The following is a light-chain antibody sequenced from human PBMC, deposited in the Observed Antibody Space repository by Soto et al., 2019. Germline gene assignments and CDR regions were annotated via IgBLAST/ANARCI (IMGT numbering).Light chain of an antibody. CDR3: QQWHATPLT. V-gene: IGKV1-39*01. J-gene: IGKJ5*01. CDR2: FTS. Sequence: IQMSHSPYSLSASVGGRATITCRASQSISSYLNWYQRKPGEAPKLLIYFTSNLESGVPSRFSGSGSGTDFTLTISSLKPEDVGIYYGQQWHATPLTFGQGTRLEIK. CDR1: QSISSY.